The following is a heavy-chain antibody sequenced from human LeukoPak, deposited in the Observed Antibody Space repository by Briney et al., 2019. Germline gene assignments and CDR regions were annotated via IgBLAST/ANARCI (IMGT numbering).Heavy chain of an antibody. Sequence: SVKVSCKASGGTFSSYAISWVRQAPGQGPEWMGRIIPIFGIANYAQKFQGRVTITADKSTSTAYMELSSLRSEDTAVYYCARDGRDGYNSHYWGQGTLVTVSS. J-gene: IGHJ4*02. CDR2: IIPIFGIA. CDR3: ARDGRDGYNSHY. CDR1: GGTFSSYA. V-gene: IGHV1-69*04. D-gene: IGHD5-24*01.